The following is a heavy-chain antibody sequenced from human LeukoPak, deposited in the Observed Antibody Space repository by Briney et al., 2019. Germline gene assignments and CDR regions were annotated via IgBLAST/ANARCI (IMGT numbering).Heavy chain of an antibody. D-gene: IGHD5-18*01. Sequence: GGSLRLSCAASGFTFSDYYMSWIRQAPGKGLEWVSYISSSSSYTNYADSVEGRFTISRDNTKNSLYLQMNSLRAEDTAVYYCGVYSYGQYNDFDYWGQGTLVTVSS. V-gene: IGHV3-11*03. CDR1: GFTFSDYY. CDR3: GVYSYGQYNDFDY. J-gene: IGHJ4*02. CDR2: ISSSSSYT.